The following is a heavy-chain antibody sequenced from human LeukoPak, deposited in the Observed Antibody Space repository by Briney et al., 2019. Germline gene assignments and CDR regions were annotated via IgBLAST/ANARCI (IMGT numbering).Heavy chain of an antibody. Sequence: SETLSLTCGVSGGSFNFYFWHWIRQPPGKGLEWIGEIDNRGSTSYNPSLKNRVTLSVDTTRNHFSLQLTSATATDTAVYYCARDSDSGFGWGQGTVVTISS. V-gene: IGHV4-34*01. J-gene: IGHJ4*02. D-gene: IGHD3-16*01. CDR1: GGSFNFYF. CDR2: IDNRGST. CDR3: ARDSDSGFG.